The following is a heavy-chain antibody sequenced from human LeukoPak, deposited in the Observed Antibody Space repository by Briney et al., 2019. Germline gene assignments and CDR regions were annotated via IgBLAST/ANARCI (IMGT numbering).Heavy chain of an antibody. CDR3: ARTSLGSVYNLFDP. CDR2: IYYSGST. J-gene: IGHJ5*02. V-gene: IGHV4-59*01. Sequence: PSETLSLTCTVSGGSISSYYWSWIRQPPGKGLEWIGYIYYSGSTNYNPSLKSRVTISVDTSKNQFSLKLSSVTAADTAVYYCARTSLGSVYNLFDPWGQGTLVTVSS. D-gene: IGHD3-10*01. CDR1: GGSISSYY.